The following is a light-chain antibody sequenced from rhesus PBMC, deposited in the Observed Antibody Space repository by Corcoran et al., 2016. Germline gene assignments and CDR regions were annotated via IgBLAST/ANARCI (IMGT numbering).Light chain of an antibody. J-gene: IGKJ2*01. Sequence: DIQMTQSPSALSASVGDRVTISCRASQNIYSNLAWYQQKPEKAPKLLIYAASSLQTGIPSRFSGSGSGTDFTLTISSLQPEDSAAYYCQHYYDNPYSFGQGTKVEIK. CDR3: QHYYDNPYS. CDR2: AAS. V-gene: IGKV1S12*01. CDR1: QNIYSN.